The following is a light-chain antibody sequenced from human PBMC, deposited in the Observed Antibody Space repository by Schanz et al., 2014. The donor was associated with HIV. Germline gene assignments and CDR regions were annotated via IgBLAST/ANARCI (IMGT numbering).Light chain of an antibody. CDR2: RNN. CDR3: QTYDSSLSGSV. Sequence: QSVLTQPPSASGPPGQRVTISCSGSSSNIGTNFVYWYQQFPGRAPDLLIYRNNQRPSGIPDRFSGSKSDSSASLTITGLQSDDEADYYCQTYDSSLSGSVFGGGTKLTVL. V-gene: IGLV1-47*01. CDR1: SSNIGTNF. J-gene: IGLJ3*02.